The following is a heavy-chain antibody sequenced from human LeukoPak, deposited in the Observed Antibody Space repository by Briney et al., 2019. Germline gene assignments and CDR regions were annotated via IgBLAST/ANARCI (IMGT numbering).Heavy chain of an antibody. CDR2: IYYSGST. CDR1: GGSISSYY. D-gene: IGHD6-19*01. CDR3: ARGVAVAGYFDY. Sequence: PSETLSLTCTASGGSISSYYWSWIRQPPGKGLEWIGYIYYSGSTNYNPSLKSRVTISVDTSKNQFSLKLSSVTAADTAVYYCARGVAVAGYFDYWGQGTLVTVSS. J-gene: IGHJ4*02. V-gene: IGHV4-59*01.